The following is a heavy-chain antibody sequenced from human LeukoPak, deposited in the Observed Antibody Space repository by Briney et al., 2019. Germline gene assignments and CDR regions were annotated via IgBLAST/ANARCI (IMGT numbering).Heavy chain of an antibody. CDR1: GYTFTGYY. J-gene: IGHJ3*02. D-gene: IGHD1-26*01. CDR2: INPNSGGT. V-gene: IGHV1-2*02. Sequence: ASVKVSCKASGYTFTGYYMHWVRQAPGQGLEWMGWINPNSGGTNYAQKLQGRVTMTTDTSTSTAYMELRSLRSDDTAVYYCARASGGSYGFAFDIWGQGTMVTVSS. CDR3: ARASGGSYGFAFDI.